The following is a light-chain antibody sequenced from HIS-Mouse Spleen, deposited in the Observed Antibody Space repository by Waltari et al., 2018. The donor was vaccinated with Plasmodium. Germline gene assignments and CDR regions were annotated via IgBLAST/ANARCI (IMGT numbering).Light chain of an antibody. Sequence: SYVLTQPPSVSVAPGKTARITCGGNNIGSKSVHWYQQKPGQAPVLVVHDDSDRPSGIPGRFSGSNSGNTATLTISRVEAGDEADYYCQVWDSSSDHPDVVFGGGTKLTVL. J-gene: IGLJ2*01. CDR1: NIGSKS. V-gene: IGLV3-21*03. CDR3: QVWDSSSDHPDVV. CDR2: DDS.